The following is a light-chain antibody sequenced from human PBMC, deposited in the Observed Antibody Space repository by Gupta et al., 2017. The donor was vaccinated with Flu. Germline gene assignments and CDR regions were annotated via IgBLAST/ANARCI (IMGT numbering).Light chain of an antibody. J-gene: IGLJ2*01. Sequence: QPPSASTTPGQRVTISCSVTSFNPGSETVRGYQQLPGTAPKVLIYQNYQRPAGAPARFSGAKSGASASLVICDLLAEDEGVYYCAQLDDILDGPVFGGGTRFTVL. V-gene: IGLV1-44*01. CDR2: QNY. CDR3: AQLDDILDGPV. CDR1: SFNPGSET.